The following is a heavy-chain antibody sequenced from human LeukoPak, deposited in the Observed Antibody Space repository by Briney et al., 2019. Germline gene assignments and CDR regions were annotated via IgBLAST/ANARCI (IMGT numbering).Heavy chain of an antibody. J-gene: IGHJ4*02. CDR2: INWNGGST. Sequence: PGGSLRLSCAASGFTFDDYGMSWVRQAPGKGLEWVSGINWNGGSTGYADSVKGRFTISRDNSKNTLYLQMNSLRAEDTAVYYCAKDRRGPHPSGPPDYWGQGTLVTVSS. CDR1: GFTFDDYG. D-gene: IGHD6-25*01. CDR3: AKDRRGPHPSGPPDY. V-gene: IGHV3-20*04.